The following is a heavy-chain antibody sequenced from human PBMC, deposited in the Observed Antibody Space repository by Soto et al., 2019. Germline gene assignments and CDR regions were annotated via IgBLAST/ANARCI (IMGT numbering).Heavy chain of an antibody. CDR1: GFTFSSYG. J-gene: IGHJ3*02. Sequence: GDSLRLSCAASGFTFSSYGMHWVRQAPGKGLEWVAVIWYDGSNKYYADSVKGRFTISRDNSKNTPYLQMNSLRAEDTAVYYCARESYRSSWSTDAFDIWGQGTMVTVSS. CDR2: IWYDGSNK. CDR3: ARESYRSSWSTDAFDI. D-gene: IGHD6-13*01. V-gene: IGHV3-33*01.